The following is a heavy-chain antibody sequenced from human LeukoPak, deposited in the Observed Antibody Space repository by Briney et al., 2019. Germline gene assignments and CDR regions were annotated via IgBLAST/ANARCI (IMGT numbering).Heavy chain of an antibody. D-gene: IGHD5-18*01. CDR1: GFTVSRNY. Sequence: GGSLRLSCAASGFTVSRNYMSWVRQAPGKGLEWVSLIYSGGSTYYADSVKGRFTISRDDSKNTLYLQMNSLRAEDTAVYYCARATSGYSYANYWGQGTLVTVSS. CDR2: IYSGGST. CDR3: ARATSGYSYANY. J-gene: IGHJ4*02. V-gene: IGHV3-66*02.